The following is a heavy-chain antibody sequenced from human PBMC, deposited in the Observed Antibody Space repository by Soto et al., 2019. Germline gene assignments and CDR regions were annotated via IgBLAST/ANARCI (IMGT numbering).Heavy chain of an antibody. CDR2: ISGSGGST. CDR1: GFTFSSYA. CDR3: AKAPVAGMFSRSTSVAY. D-gene: IGHD6-19*01. J-gene: IGHJ4*02. Sequence: EVQLLESGGGLVQPGGSLRLSCAASGFTFSSYAMSWVRQAPGKGLEWVSAISGSGGSTYYADSVKGRFTISRDNSKNKLYLQMNSLRAEDTAVYYCAKAPVAGMFSRSTSVAYWGQGTLVTVSS. V-gene: IGHV3-23*01.